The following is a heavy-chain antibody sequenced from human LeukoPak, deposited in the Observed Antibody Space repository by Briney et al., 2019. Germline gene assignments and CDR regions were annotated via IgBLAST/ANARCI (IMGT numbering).Heavy chain of an antibody. J-gene: IGHJ3*02. CDR2: IYHSGST. V-gene: IGHV4-38-2*01. CDR1: GYSISSGYY. CDR3: ARTHNWGSGAFDI. Sequence: SETLSLTCAVSGYSISSGYYWGWIRQPPGKGLEWIGGIYHSGSTYYNPSLKSRVTISVDTSKNQFSLKLSSVTAADTAVYYCARTHNWGSGAFDIWGQGTMVAVSS. D-gene: IGHD7-27*01.